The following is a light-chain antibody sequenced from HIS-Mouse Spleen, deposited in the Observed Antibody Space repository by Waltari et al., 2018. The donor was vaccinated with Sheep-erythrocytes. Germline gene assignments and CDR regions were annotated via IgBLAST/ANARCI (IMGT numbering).Light chain of an antibody. CDR2: DVS. J-gene: IGLJ1*01. CDR1: STNVVGYNY. Sequence: HSALTQPRAVSGLPGQSVTISCTATSTNVVGYNYVAWYQQHPGKAPKLMIYDVSKRPSGVPDRFSGSKSGNTASLTISGLQAEDEADYYCCSYAGSYNHVFATGTKVTVL. V-gene: IGLV2-11*01. CDR3: CSYAGSYNHV.